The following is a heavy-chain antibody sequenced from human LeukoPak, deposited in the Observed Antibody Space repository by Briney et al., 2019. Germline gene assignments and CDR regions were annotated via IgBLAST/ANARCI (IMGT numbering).Heavy chain of an antibody. J-gene: IGHJ4*02. Sequence: PSETLSLTCTVSGGSISSYYWSWIRQPPGKGLEWIGYIYYSGSTNYNPSLKSRVTISVDTSKNQFSLKLSSVTAADTAVYYYARGSAARPYDYWGQGTLVTVSS. D-gene: IGHD6-6*01. CDR3: ARGSAARPYDY. CDR1: GGSISSYY. CDR2: IYYSGST. V-gene: IGHV4-59*01.